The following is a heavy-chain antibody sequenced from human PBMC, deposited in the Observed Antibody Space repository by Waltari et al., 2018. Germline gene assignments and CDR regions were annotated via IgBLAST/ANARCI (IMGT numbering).Heavy chain of an antibody. Sequence: EVQLVESGGHLIQPGGSLRLSCAASSFNVSSYYMNWVRQAPGKGLELVSIRYHAGNTYYADSVKGRFTFSRDNSKNTLYLQMNSLRAEDTAVYYCARGNTKYGMDVWGQGTTVTVSS. D-gene: IGHD3-10*01. CDR1: SFNVSSYY. CDR2: RYHAGNT. CDR3: ARGNTKYGMDV. J-gene: IGHJ6*02. V-gene: IGHV3-53*01.